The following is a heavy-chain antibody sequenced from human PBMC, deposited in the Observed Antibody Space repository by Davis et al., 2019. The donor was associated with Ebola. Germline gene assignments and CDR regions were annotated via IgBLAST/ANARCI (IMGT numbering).Heavy chain of an antibody. CDR3: ARDYIVFDY. Sequence: GESLKISCAASGFTVSSNCMSWVRQAPGKGLEWVSVIYSGGSTYYADSVKGRFTISRDNAKNSLYLQMNSLRAEDTAVYYCARDYIVFDYWGQGTLVTVSS. V-gene: IGHV3-53*01. CDR2: IYSGGST. CDR1: GFTVSSNC. D-gene: IGHD5-12*01. J-gene: IGHJ4*02.